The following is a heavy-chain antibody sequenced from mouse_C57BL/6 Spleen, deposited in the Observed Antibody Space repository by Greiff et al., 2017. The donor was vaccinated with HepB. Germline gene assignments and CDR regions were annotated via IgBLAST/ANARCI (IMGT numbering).Heavy chain of an antibody. D-gene: IGHD3-2*02. CDR2: ISDGGSYT. J-gene: IGHJ3*01. Sequence: EVKLMESGGGLVKPGGSLKLSCAASGFTFSSYAMSWVRQTPEKRLEWVATISDGGSYTYYPDNVKGRFTISRDNAKNNLYLQMSHLKSEDTAMYYCARDLDSSGYPGFAYWGQGTLVTVSA. V-gene: IGHV5-4*01. CDR1: GFTFSSYA. CDR3: ARDLDSSGYPGFAY.